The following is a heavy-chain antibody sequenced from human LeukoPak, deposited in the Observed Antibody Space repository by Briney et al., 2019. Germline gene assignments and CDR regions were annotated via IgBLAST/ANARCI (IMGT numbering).Heavy chain of an antibody. CDR2: IYYSGST. CDR3: ARVADYDSSGYPADAFDI. CDR1: GGSINGYY. J-gene: IGHJ3*02. D-gene: IGHD3-22*01. V-gene: IGHV4-59*01. Sequence: SETLSLTCTVSGGSINGYYWSWIRQPPGKGLEWIGYIYYSGSTNYNPSLNSRVTILVDTSKHQFSMRLSSVTAADTAVYYCARVADYDSSGYPADAFDIWGQGTMVTVSS.